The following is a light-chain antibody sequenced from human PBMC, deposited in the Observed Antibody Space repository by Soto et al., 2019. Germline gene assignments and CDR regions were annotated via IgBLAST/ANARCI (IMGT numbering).Light chain of an antibody. CDR2: DVS. Sequence: QSALTQPASVSGSPGQSITISCTGSNNDVGAYNYVSWYQQHPGKAPKTMIYDVSNRPSGVSNRFSGSESGNTASLTISGLQAEDEADYYCSSYTRSSTVVFGGGTKLTVL. CDR1: NNDVGAYNY. J-gene: IGLJ3*02. CDR3: SSYTRSSTVV. V-gene: IGLV2-14*03.